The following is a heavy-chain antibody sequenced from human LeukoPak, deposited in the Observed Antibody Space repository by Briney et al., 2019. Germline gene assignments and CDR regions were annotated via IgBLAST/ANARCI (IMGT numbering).Heavy chain of an antibody. J-gene: IGHJ4*02. CDR3: ARDNGVYGSRPRATFEF. CDR2: ISAYNGNT. V-gene: IGHV1-18*01. CDR1: GYTFTTYG. D-gene: IGHD5/OR15-5a*01. Sequence: GASVKVSCKASGYTFTTYGISWVRQAPGQGLEWMGWISAYNGNTNYAQKLQGRVTMTTDTSTSTAYMEVRSLRSDDTAVYYCARDNGVYGSRPRATFEFWGQGTLVIVSS.